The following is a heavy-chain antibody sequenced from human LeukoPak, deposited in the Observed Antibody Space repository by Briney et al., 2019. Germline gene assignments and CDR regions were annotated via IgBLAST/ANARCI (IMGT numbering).Heavy chain of an antibody. CDR1: GFTFSSYS. J-gene: IGHJ4*02. CDR3: ARGHSGSYYAVSDY. Sequence: GGSLRLSCAASGFTFSSYSMNWVRQAPGKGLEWVSSISSSSYIYYADSVKGRFTISGDNAKNSLYLQMNSLRAEDTAVYYCARGHSGSYYAVSDYWGQGTLVTVSS. D-gene: IGHD1-26*01. V-gene: IGHV3-21*01. CDR2: ISSSSYI.